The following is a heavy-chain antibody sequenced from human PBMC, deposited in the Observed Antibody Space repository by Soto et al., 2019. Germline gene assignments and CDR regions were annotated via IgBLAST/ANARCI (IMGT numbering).Heavy chain of an antibody. D-gene: IGHD3-16*01. CDR2: VSDTAGNK. Sequence: GGSLRLSCAASGFTFSSYGMDWVRQAPGKGLEWVSLVSDTAGNKYYADSVKGRFTISRDNSRNTVYLQMNSLRADDTAVYYCAKDRLAGGFDYWGQGTLVTVSS. J-gene: IGHJ4*02. CDR1: GFTFSSYG. CDR3: AKDRLAGGFDY. V-gene: IGHV3-23*01.